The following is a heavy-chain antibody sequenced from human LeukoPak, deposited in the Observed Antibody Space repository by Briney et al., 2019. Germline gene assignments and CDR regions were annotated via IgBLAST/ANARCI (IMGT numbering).Heavy chain of an antibody. J-gene: IGHJ4*02. V-gene: IGHV3-23*01. CDR3: AKDPAKLYYYDSSGGRHFDY. CDR1: GFTFSSYG. CDR2: ISGSGGST. Sequence: GGSLRLSCAASGFTFSSYGMSWVRQAPGKWLEWVSAISGSGGSTYYADSVKGRFTIPRDNSKNTLYLQMNSLRAEDTAVYYCAKDPAKLYYYDSSGGRHFDYWGQGTLVTVSS. D-gene: IGHD3-22*01.